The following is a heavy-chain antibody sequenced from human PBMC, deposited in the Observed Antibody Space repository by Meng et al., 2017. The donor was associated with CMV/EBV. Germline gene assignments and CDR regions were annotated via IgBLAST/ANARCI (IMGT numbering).Heavy chain of an antibody. D-gene: IGHD7-27*01. V-gene: IGHV3-11*04. CDR1: GFIFSDYY. CDR3: VFPKGGRGDDAFDI. Sequence: GESLKISCAASGFIFSDYYMNWIRQAPGKGLEWVSYISSRGDIIHYADSVKGRFTLSRDNAKNSLYLQMNSLRAEDTAMYYCVFPKGGRGDDAFDIWGQETMVTVSS. J-gene: IGHJ3*02. CDR2: ISSRGDII.